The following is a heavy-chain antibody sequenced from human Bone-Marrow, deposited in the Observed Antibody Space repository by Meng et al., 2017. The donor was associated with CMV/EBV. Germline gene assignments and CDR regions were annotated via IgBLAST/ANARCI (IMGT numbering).Heavy chain of an antibody. Sequence: GGSLRLSCAASGFTFSSYWMHWVRQVPGKGLVWVSRIYDDGSITNYADSVKGRFTISRDNSKNSLYLQMNSLRAEDTAVYYCARDLYSSSSDDYYYGMDVGGQGPTVTVSS. CDR3: ARDLYSSSSDDYYYGMDV. CDR1: GFTFSSYW. D-gene: IGHD6-6*01. CDR2: IYDDGSIT. J-gene: IGHJ6*02. V-gene: IGHV3-74*01.